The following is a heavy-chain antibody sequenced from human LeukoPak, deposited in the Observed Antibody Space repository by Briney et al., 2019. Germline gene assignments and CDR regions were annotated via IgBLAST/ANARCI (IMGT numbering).Heavy chain of an antibody. Sequence: ASVKVSCKASGYTFTSYGISWVRQAPGQGLEWTGWISAYNGNTNYAQKLQGRVTMTTDTSTSTAYMELRSLRSDDTAVYYCARDPYNYYDSSGYYVFDYWGQGTLVTVSS. D-gene: IGHD3-22*01. CDR2: ISAYNGNT. CDR3: ARDPYNYYDSSGYYVFDY. J-gene: IGHJ4*02. V-gene: IGHV1-18*01. CDR1: GYTFTSYG.